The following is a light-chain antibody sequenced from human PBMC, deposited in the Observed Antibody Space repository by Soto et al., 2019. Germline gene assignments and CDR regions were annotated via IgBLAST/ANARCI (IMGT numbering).Light chain of an antibody. J-gene: IGKJ4*01. CDR2: GAS. CDR1: QSVSSN. CDR3: QQYNNWPLT. V-gene: IGKV3-15*01. Sequence: EMVMTQSPATLSVSPGERATLSCRASQSVSSNLAWYQQKPGQAPRLLIYGASTRATGIPARFSGSGSGTEFTLTMSSLQSEDFAVYYCQQYNNWPLTFGGGTKV.